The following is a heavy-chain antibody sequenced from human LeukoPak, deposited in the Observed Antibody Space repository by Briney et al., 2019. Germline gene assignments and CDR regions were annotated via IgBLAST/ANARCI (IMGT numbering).Heavy chain of an antibody. CDR3: ARQYGSSWSQYYFDY. J-gene: IGHJ4*02. Sequence: SETLSLTCAVYGGSFSGYYWSWIRQPPGKGLEWIGEINHSGGTNYNPSLKSRVTISVDTSKNQFSLKLSSVTAADTAVYYCARQYGSSWSQYYFDYWGQGTLVTVSS. CDR1: GGSFSGYY. D-gene: IGHD6-13*01. CDR2: INHSGGT. V-gene: IGHV4-34*01.